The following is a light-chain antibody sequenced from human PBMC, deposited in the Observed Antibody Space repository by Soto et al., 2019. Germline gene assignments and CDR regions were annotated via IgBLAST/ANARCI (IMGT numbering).Light chain of an antibody. CDR2: TND. Sequence: QSVLTQPTSASGTPGQRVTISCSGSSSNIGSNTVNWYQQLPGTAPKLLIYTNDQRPSGVPDRFSGSKSGTSASLAISGLQSEDEAHYYCATWDDSLNGGVFGGGTKLTVL. V-gene: IGLV1-44*01. CDR1: SSNIGSNT. CDR3: ATWDDSLNGGV. J-gene: IGLJ3*02.